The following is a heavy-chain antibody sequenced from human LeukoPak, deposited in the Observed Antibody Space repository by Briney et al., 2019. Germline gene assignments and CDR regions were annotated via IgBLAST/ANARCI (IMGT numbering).Heavy chain of an antibody. CDR2: IIPIFGAA. CDR3: ARGRFRVTTSNACIGDY. J-gene: IGHJ4*02. Sequence: GSSVKVSCKTSGGTFSSYTISWVRQAPGQGLEWMGGIIPIFGAANYAQKLQGRVTMTTDTSTSTAYMELRSLRSDDTAVYYCARGRFRVTTSNACIGDYWGQGTLITVSS. D-gene: IGHD3-3*01. CDR1: GGTFSSYT. V-gene: IGHV1-69*05.